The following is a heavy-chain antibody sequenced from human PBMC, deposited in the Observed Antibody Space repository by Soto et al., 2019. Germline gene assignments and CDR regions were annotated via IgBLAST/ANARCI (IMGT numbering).Heavy chain of an antibody. J-gene: IGHJ4*02. V-gene: IGHV3-74*01. CDR1: GFTFSNAW. CDR3: ARSYEALSHDY. D-gene: IGHD3-16*01. Sequence: PGGSLRLSCAASGFTFSNAWMNWVRQAPGKGLVWVSRINSDGSSINYADSVKGRFIISRDNAKNTLRLQMNSLRAEDTAVYYCARSYEALSHDYWGQGTLVTVSS. CDR2: INSDGSSI.